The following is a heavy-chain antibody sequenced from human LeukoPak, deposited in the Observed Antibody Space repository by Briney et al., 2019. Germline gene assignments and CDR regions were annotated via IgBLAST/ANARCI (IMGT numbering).Heavy chain of an antibody. V-gene: IGHV3-23*01. J-gene: IGHJ4*02. D-gene: IGHD6-19*01. CDR3: AKGPPIAVAGTAGGY. Sequence: GGSLRLSCAASGFTFSSYAMSWVRPAPGKGLEWVSTISGSGGSTYYADSVKGRFTISRDNSKNTLYLQMNSLRAEDTAVYYCAKGPPIAVAGTAGGYWGQGTLVTVSS. CDR1: GFTFSSYA. CDR2: ISGSGGST.